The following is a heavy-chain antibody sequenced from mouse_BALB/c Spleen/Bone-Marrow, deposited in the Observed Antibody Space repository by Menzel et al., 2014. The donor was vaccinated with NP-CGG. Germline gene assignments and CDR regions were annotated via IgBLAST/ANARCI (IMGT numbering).Heavy chain of an antibody. D-gene: IGHD2-1*01. V-gene: IGHV1-7*01. CDR1: GYTFTSYW. CDR3: ARYGNYGDYFDY. J-gene: IGHJ2*01. Sequence: VQRVESGAELAKPGASVKMSCKASGYTFTSYWMHWVKQRPGQGLEWIGYINPSTGYTEYNQKFKDKATLTADKSSSTAYMQLSSLTSEDSAVYYCARYGNYGDYFDYWGQGTTLTVPS. CDR2: INPSTGYT.